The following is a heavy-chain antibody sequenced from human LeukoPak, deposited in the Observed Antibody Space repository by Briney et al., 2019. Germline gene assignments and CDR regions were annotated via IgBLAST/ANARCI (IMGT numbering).Heavy chain of an antibody. CDR2: INHSGST. V-gene: IGHV4-34*01. D-gene: IGHD5-18*01. J-gene: IGHJ5*02. CDR1: GGSFSGYY. CDR3: ARRQLWLHWFDP. Sequence: SETLSLTCGVYGGSFSGYYWSWIRQPPGKGLEWIGKINHSGSTNSNPSLKSRVTISVDTSKNQFSLKVNSMTAADTAVYYCARRQLWLHWFDPWGQGTLVTVSS.